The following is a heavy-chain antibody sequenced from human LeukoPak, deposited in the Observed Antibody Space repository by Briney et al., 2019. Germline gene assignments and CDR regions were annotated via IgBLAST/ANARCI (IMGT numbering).Heavy chain of an antibody. J-gene: IGHJ4*02. CDR1: GYTFTSYW. CDR2: IYPGDSDT. Sequence: PGGSLQISCQGSGYTFTSYWIGWVRQLPGKGLEWMGIIYPGDSDTRYSPSFQGQVTISADKSISTAYLQWSSLKASDTAMYYCARRRAEQQLVLDYWGQGTLVTVSS. D-gene: IGHD6-13*01. V-gene: IGHV5-51*01. CDR3: ARRRAEQQLVLDY.